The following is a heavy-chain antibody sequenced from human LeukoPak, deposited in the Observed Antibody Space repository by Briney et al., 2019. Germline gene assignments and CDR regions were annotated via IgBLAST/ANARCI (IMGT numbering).Heavy chain of an antibody. Sequence: GGSLRLSCAASGFTSSRYYMHWVRQAPGKGLVWVSRINSDGRSTTYADSVRGRFTVSRDNAKNTLYLQMNSLKVEDTAMYYCTRVFVGDEYSSSGYWGQGTLVTVSS. CDR1: GFTSSRYY. CDR2: INSDGRST. CDR3: TRVFVGDEYSSSGY. D-gene: IGHD6-13*01. V-gene: IGHV3-74*01. J-gene: IGHJ4*02.